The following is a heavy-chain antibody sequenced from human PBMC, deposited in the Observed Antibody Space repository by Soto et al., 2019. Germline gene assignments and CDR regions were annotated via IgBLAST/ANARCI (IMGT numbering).Heavy chain of an antibody. J-gene: IGHJ4*02. CDR2: IVVGSGNT. Sequence: SVKVSCKASGFTFTSSSVQWVRQARGQRLEWIGWIVVGSGNTNYAQKFQERVTITRDMSTSTAYMELGSLRSEDTAVYYCAADQGWRYSIQWGQGTLVTVSS. CDR3: AADQGWRYSIQ. V-gene: IGHV1-58*01. CDR1: GFTFTSSS. D-gene: IGHD6-13*01.